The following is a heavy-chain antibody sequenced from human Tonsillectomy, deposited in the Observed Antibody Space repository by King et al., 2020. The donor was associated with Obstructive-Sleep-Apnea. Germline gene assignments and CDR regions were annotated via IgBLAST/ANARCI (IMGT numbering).Heavy chain of an antibody. J-gene: IGHJ4*02. D-gene: IGHD4-11*01. Sequence: VQLVEAGGGVVQPGRSLRLSCAASGFTLSSYAMHWVRPAPGKGLGWVAVLLYDGNNKFYANSVKGPFTISRDNSKNTLYLQMNSLRAEETAVYYCARENYGNFYFDYWGQGSLVTVSS. V-gene: IGHV3-30-3*01. CDR3: ARENYGNFYFDY. CDR1: GFTLSSYA. CDR2: LLYDGNNK.